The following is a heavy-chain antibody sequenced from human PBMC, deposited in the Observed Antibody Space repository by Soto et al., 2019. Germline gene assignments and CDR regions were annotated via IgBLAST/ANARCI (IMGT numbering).Heavy chain of an antibody. CDR2: ISYDGSNK. J-gene: IGHJ4*02. V-gene: IGHV3-30-3*01. D-gene: IGHD3-22*01. CDR3: VRSMIIVVRLIGLDY. Sequence: GGSLRLSSGASGFTFRSYAMHWVRQTPGKGLEWVAVISYDGSNKHYADSVKGRFSISRDNSKNMLYLQMDSLSTEDTAAYYCVRSMIIVVRLIGLDYWGQGTLVTVS. CDR1: GFTFRSYA.